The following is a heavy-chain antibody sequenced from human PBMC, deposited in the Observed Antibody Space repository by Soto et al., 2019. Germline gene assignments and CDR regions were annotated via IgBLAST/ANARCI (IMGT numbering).Heavy chain of an antibody. CDR1: GFTFSSYA. D-gene: IGHD2-8*01. V-gene: IGHV3-30-3*01. CDR3: ARSPGYGLYYFDY. Sequence: PGRSPRLSCAASGFTFSSYAMHWVLQVPGKGLEWVAVISYDGSNKYYADSVKGRFTISRDNSKNTLYLQMNSLRAEDTAVYYCARSPGYGLYYFDYWGQGTLVTVSS. J-gene: IGHJ4*02. CDR2: ISYDGSNK.